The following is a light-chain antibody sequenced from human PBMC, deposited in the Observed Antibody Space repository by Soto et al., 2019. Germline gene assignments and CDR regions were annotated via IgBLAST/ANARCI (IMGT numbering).Light chain of an antibody. J-gene: IGLJ3*02. CDR2: DTN. CDR1: SGSVSAGHY. V-gene: IGLV8-61*01. Sequence: QTVVTQEPSFSVSPGGTVTLTCGLNSGSVSAGHYPSWYQQTPGQAPRTLIHDTNTLSSGVPDRFSGSILGNKAALTITGAQADDESDYYCVLYMGNGISVFGGGTKLTVL. CDR3: VLYMGNGISV.